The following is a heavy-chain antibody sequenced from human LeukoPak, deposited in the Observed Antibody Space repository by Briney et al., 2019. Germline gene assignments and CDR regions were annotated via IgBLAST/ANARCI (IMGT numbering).Heavy chain of an antibody. CDR1: GYTFTSYG. V-gene: IGHV1-18*01. Sequence: AASVKVSCKASGYTFTSYGISWVRQAPGQGLEWMGWISAYNGNTNYAQKLQGRVTMTTDTSTSTAYMELRSLRSDDTAVYYCARLRPVSSWYYYYMDVWGKGTTVTVSS. CDR2: ISAYNGNT. CDR3: ARLRPVSSWYYYYMDV. J-gene: IGHJ6*03. D-gene: IGHD6-13*01.